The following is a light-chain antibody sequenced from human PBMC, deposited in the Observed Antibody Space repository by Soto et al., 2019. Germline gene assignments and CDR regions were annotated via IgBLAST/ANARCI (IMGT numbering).Light chain of an antibody. CDR2: DAS. CDR3: QQRSNWPLT. J-gene: IGKJ4*01. Sequence: EIVLTQSPATLSLSPGERANLSCRASQSVSSYLAWYQQKPGQAPRLLIYDASNRATGIPARFSGSGSGTDFTLTISSLEPEDFAVYYCQQRSNWPLTFGGGTKVDI. V-gene: IGKV3-11*01. CDR1: QSVSSY.